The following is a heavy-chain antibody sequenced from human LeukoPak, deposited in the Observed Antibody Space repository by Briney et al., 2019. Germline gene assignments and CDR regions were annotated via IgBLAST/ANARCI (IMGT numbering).Heavy chain of an antibody. Sequence: PGGSRRLSVPASGFTFRFHAMSWVGQPPGKGLEWFSGISGSGGGTNYADSVKGRFTVSRDNSKNTLYLQMNSLRAEDTAVYYCAKDYSSSWYYFDYWGQGTLVTVSS. J-gene: IGHJ4*02. CDR1: GFTFRFHA. CDR2: ISGSGGGT. D-gene: IGHD6-13*01. CDR3: AKDYSSSWYYFDY. V-gene: IGHV3-23*01.